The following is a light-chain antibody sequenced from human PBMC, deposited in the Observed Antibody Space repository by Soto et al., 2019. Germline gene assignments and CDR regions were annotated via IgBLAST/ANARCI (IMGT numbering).Light chain of an antibody. Sequence: QSALTQPPSASGSPGQAVTIACTGTSSDVGTYNYVSWYQHHPGKAPKLIIYEVKKRPPGVPDRFSGSKSGNTASLTVSGLQPEDEADYYCISYAGSLNLIFGGGTKVTVL. J-gene: IGLJ2*01. CDR1: SSDVGTYNY. CDR2: EVK. CDR3: ISYAGSLNLI. V-gene: IGLV2-8*01.